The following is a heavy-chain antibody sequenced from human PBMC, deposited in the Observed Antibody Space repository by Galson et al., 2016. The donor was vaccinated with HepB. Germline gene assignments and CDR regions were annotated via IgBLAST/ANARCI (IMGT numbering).Heavy chain of an antibody. V-gene: IGHV3-66*01. CDR3: VRNLYPTSRVS. D-gene: IGHD2/OR15-2a*01. CDR1: GFSLSDSY. CDR2: VYGGGTT. J-gene: IGHJ5*02. Sequence: SLRLSCAVSGFSLSDSYMTWVRQTPGERLEWVSVVYGGGTTYYADSVKGRFTISRDTSKNTVYLQMNSLRVEDTAVYYCVRNLYPTSRVSWGQGTVVTVSS.